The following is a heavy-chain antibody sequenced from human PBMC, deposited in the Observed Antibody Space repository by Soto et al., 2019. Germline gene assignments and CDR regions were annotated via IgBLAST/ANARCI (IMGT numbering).Heavy chain of an antibody. J-gene: IGHJ5*01. V-gene: IGHV4-30-2*01. CDR3: ARVAYYDILTGYYLTIPPFDS. CDR1: GGSISSGGYS. CDR2: IYHSGST. D-gene: IGHD3-9*01. Sequence: PSETLSLTCAVSGGSISSGGYSWSWIRQPPGKGLEWIGYIYHSGSTTYNPSLKSRVTFSVDTSKNQFSLKLSSVTAADTAVYYCARVAYYDILTGYYLTIPPFDSSGQGTLVTVSS.